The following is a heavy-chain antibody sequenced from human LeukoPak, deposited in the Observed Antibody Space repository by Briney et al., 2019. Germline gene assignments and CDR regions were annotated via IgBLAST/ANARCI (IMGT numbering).Heavy chain of an antibody. Sequence: PGGSLGLSCAASGFTFSSYAMHWVRQAPGKGLEWVAVISYDGSNKYYADSVKGRFTISRDNSKNTLYLQMNSLRAEDTAVYYCARDQGDCSSTSCYAPHWGQGTLVTVSS. V-gene: IGHV3-30-3*01. CDR2: ISYDGSNK. D-gene: IGHD2-2*01. J-gene: IGHJ4*02. CDR1: GFTFSSYA. CDR3: ARDQGDCSSTSCYAPH.